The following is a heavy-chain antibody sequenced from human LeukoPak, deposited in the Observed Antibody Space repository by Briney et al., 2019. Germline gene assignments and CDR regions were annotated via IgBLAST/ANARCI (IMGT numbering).Heavy chain of an antibody. D-gene: IGHD3-16*01. CDR2: INPNSGGT. J-gene: IGHJ4*02. Sequence: ASVKVSCKASGYTFTGYYLHWVRQAPGQGLEWMGWINPNSGGTNYAQKFQGRVTMTRDTSITTAYMELSGLRSDDTAVYYCARDLFLMGEYWGQGTLVTVSS. CDR3: ARDLFLMGEY. CDR1: GYTFTGYY. V-gene: IGHV1-2*02.